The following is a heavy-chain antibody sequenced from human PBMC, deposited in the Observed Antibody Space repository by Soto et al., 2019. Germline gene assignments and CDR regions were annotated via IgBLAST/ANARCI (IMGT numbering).Heavy chain of an antibody. V-gene: IGHV3-11*01. Sequence: GGSLRLSCAASGFAFSDSYMSWIRQAPGKGLEWISYITFSGNTVYYADSLKGRFTISRDNAKNSLYLQMNRLRAEDTAVYYCARVSWREKYGMDVWGQGTTVTVSS. CDR3: ARVSWREKYGMDV. J-gene: IGHJ6*02. CDR1: GFAFSDSY. CDR2: ITFSGNTV.